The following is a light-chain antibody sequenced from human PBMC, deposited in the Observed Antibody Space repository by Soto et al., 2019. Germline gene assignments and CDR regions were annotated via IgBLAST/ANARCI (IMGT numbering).Light chain of an antibody. CDR1: SSNIGARYD. CDR2: GNS. Sequence: QSVLTQPPSVSGAPGQRVTISCTGSSSNIGARYDVHWYQQLPGTAPKLLIYGNSNRPSGVPDRFSGSKSGTSASLAITGLQAEDEADYYCQSYDSRLSVSYVFGTGTQLTVL. J-gene: IGLJ1*01. V-gene: IGLV1-40*01. CDR3: QSYDSRLSVSYV.